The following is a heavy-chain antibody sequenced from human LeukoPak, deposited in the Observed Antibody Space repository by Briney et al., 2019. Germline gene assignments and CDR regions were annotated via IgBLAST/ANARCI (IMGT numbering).Heavy chain of an antibody. D-gene: IGHD6-6*01. Sequence: GESLIIYCKGSGYIFTSYLIGWVRQMPGKGLEWMGIIYPGDSDTRYRPSFQGQVTIPADMSITSAYLLWSGLEASDTAMYYCTRHVGEYSRSLSNCWGQGTLVTVSS. CDR2: IYPGDSDT. CDR1: GYIFTSYL. J-gene: IGHJ4*02. CDR3: TRHVGEYSRSLSNC. V-gene: IGHV5-51*01.